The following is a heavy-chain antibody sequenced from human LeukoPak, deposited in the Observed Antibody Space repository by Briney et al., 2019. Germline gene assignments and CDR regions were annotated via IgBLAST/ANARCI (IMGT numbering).Heavy chain of an antibody. Sequence: GGSLRLSCAASGFTFSSYSMNWVRQAPGKGLEWVSSISSSSSYTYYADSVKGRFTISRDNAKNSLYLQMNSLRAEDTAVYYCARDGIYDSSGYYFWGQGTLVTVSS. V-gene: IGHV3-21*01. CDR3: ARDGIYDSSGYYF. J-gene: IGHJ4*02. D-gene: IGHD3-22*01. CDR1: GFTFSSYS. CDR2: ISSSSSYT.